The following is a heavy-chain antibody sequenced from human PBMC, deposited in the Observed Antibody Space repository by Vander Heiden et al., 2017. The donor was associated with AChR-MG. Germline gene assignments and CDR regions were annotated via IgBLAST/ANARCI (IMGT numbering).Heavy chain of an antibody. V-gene: IGHV1-3*04. J-gene: IGHJ5*02. CDR3: AREGVPLAGTWNLFDP. CDR1: GYTFSNYA. D-gene: IGHD6-19*01. CDR2: INTGNDNT. Sequence: QVQLVQSGAEVKKPGASVTVSCKASGYTFSNYAMHWVRQAPGQRLEWMGWINTGNDNTKYSQKFQDRVTITRDTSASTAYMELRSLRSEDTAVYYCAREGVPLAGTWNLFDPWGQGTLVTVSS.